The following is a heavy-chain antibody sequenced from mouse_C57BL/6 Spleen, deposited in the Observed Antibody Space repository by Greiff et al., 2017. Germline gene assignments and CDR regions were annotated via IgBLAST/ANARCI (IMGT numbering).Heavy chain of an antibody. J-gene: IGHJ1*03. CDR2: ISSGCDYI. Sequence: EVKLVESGAGLVKPGGSLKLSCAASGFTFSSYAMSWVRQTPEKRLEWVAYISSGCDYIYYADTVKGRFTISRDNARNTLYLQMSSLKSEDTAMYYCTREEDYGYGYWDFDVWGTGTTVTVAS. CDR1: GFTFSSYA. CDR3: TREEDYGYGYWDFDV. D-gene: IGHD2-2*01. V-gene: IGHV5-9-1*02.